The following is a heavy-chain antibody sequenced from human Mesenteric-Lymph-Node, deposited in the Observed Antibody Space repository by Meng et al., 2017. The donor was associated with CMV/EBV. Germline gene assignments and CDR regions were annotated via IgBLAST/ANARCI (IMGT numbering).Heavy chain of an antibody. CDR2: ISSSGSTI. CDR3: AREQSYYFDY. Sequence: GESLKISCAASGFTFSDYYMNWVRQAPGKGLEWVSYISSSGSTIYYADSVKGRFTISRDNAKNSLYLQMNSLRAEDTAVYYCAREQSYYFDYWGQGTLVTVSS. V-gene: IGHV3-11*04. D-gene: IGHD3-10*01. CDR1: GFTFSDYY. J-gene: IGHJ4*02.